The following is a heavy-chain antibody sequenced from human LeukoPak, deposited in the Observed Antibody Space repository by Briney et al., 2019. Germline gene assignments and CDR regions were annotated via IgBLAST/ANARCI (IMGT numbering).Heavy chain of an antibody. CDR1: GGSISSSSYY. CDR2: NSGST. J-gene: IGHJ5*01. D-gene: IGHD5-12*01. Sequence: SETLSLTCTVSGGSISSSSYYWGGIRQPPGKGLEWIGSNSGSTYYNPSLKSRVTISVDTSKNQFSLKLSSVTAADTAVYFCARGMAVGYDYNWFDSWGPGTLVTVSS. V-gene: IGHV4-39*07. CDR3: ARGMAVGYDYNWFDS.